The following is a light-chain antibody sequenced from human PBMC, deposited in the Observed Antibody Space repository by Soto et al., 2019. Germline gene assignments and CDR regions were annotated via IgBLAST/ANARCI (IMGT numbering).Light chain of an antibody. CDR3: QQSSRYPRT. Sequence: EFVLTLSPGTLSLSPGERATVSCRASQTVRNNYLAWYQQKPGQAPRLLIYDASSRATGIPDRFSGGGSGTDFTLTISRLELEDFAVYYCQQSSRYPRTFGGGTKVDSK. CDR1: QTVRNNY. CDR2: DAS. V-gene: IGKV3-20*01. J-gene: IGKJ4*01.